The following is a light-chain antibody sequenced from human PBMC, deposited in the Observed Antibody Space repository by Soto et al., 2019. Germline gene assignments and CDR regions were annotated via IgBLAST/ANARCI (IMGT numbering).Light chain of an antibody. CDR3: QQYSKEST. CDR2: KAS. Sequence: DVERTQSPSTLPTSIGDRVTINCRASQNVSNWLAWYQQKPGKAPKLLIYKASRLESGVPSRFSAGGSGTDFTLTINSLQSDDFATYFCQQYSKESTFGQGTKLEIK. V-gene: IGKV1-5*03. J-gene: IGKJ2*01. CDR1: QNVSNW.